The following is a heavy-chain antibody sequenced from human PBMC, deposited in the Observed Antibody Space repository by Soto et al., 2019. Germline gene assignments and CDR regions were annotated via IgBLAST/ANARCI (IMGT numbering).Heavy chain of an antibody. V-gene: IGHV6-1*01. CDR2: TYYRSKWYN. CDR1: GDSVSSNSAA. Sequence: SQTLSLTCAISGDSVSSNSAAWNWIRQSPSRGLEWLGRTYYRSKWYNDYAVSVKSRITINPDTSKNQFSLQLNSVTPEDTAVYYCARGGLYYDYIWGSYRPNYYYYYYMDVWGKGTTVTVSS. J-gene: IGHJ6*03. D-gene: IGHD3-16*02. CDR3: ARGGLYYDYIWGSYRPNYYYYYYMDV.